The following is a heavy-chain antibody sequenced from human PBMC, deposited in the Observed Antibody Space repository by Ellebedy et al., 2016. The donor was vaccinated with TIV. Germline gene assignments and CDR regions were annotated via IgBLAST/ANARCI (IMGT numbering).Heavy chain of an antibody. J-gene: IGHJ3*02. Sequence: AASVKVSCKPSGYTFTSYDINWVRQAPGQGLEYLGWMQPGSGNTGYAQKFRDRVTMTRDTSTNTAYLELSSLRSEDTAVYYCAREDAFDIWGQGTMVTVSS. CDR3: AREDAFDI. V-gene: IGHV1-8*01. CDR2: MQPGSGNT. CDR1: GYTFTSYD.